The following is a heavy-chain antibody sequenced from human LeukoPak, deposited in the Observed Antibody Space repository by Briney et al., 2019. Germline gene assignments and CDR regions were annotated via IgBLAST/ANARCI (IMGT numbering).Heavy chain of an antibody. CDR3: ARGDYYGSIYYYYMDV. D-gene: IGHD3-10*01. CDR1: GYTFTSYD. J-gene: IGHJ6*03. CDR2: MNPNSGNT. V-gene: IGHV1-8*01. Sequence: ASVKVPCKASGYTFTSYDINWVRQATGQGLEWMGWMNPNSGNTGYAQKFQGRVTMTRNTSISTAYMELSSLRSEDTAVYYCARGDYYGSIYYYYMDVWGKGTTVTVSS.